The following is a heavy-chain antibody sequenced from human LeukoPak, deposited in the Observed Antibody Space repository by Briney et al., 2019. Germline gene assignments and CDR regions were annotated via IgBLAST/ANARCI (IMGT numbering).Heavy chain of an antibody. Sequence: SETLSLTCAVYGGSFSGYYWSWIRQPPGKGLEWIGEINHSGSANYNPSLKSRVTISVDTSKNQFSLKLSSVTAADTAVYYCARGQGWFGPNWFDPWGQGTLVTVSS. CDR2: INHSGSA. CDR1: GGSFSGYY. CDR3: ARGQGWFGPNWFDP. V-gene: IGHV4-34*01. J-gene: IGHJ5*02. D-gene: IGHD3-10*01.